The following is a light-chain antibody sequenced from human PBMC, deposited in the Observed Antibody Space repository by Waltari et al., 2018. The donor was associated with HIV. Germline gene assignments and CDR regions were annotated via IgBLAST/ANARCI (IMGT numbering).Light chain of an antibody. V-gene: IGLV1-40*01. Sequence: QSVLTQPPSVSGAPGQRITISCTGRRTNLGPNYAVNWYQQLPGRAPRLLISQNNNRPSGVPDRFSGSKSDTSASLVITGLQADDEAIYYCQSFDNSLSGSVFGGGTKLTVL. CDR2: QNN. CDR3: QSFDNSLSGSV. J-gene: IGLJ3*02. CDR1: RTNLGPNYA.